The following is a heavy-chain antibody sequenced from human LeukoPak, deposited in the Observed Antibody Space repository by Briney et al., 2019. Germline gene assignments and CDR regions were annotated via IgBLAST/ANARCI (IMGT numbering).Heavy chain of an antibody. CDR1: GDSITYFY. J-gene: IGHJ5*02. D-gene: IGHD2-2*01. Sequence: SETLSLTCSVSGDSITYFYWSWIRQAAGKGLEWIGRISSSGSTDYNASLKSRVTISVDTSRNQFSLKLSSVTAADTAVYYCALQPARRLSWFDPWGQGTLVTVSS. CDR3: ALQPARRLSWFDP. V-gene: IGHV4-4*07. CDR2: ISSSGST.